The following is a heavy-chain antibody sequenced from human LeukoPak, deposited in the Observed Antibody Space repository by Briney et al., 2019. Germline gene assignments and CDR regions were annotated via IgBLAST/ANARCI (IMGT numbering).Heavy chain of an antibody. V-gene: IGHV3-33*01. D-gene: IGHD6-13*01. J-gene: IGHJ4*02. CDR3: ARDPRYSSTWYYFDY. CDR1: GFTFSSYA. Sequence: GGSLRLSCAASGFTFSSYALHWVRQAPGKGLEWVAVVWYDGTKKYYADSVKGRFTISRDNSKNTLYLQMNSMRAEDTAVYYCARDPRYSSTWYYFDYWGQGTLVTVSS. CDR2: VWYDGTKK.